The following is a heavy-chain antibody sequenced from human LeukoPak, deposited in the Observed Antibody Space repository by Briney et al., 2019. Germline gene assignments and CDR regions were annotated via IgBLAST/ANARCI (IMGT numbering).Heavy chain of an antibody. Sequence: GESLKTSCKGSGYSFTSYWIGWVRQMPGKGLEWMWIIYPGDSDTRYSPSFQGQVTISADKSISTAYLQWSSLKASDTAMYYCARDRRGDMETYYFDYWGQGTLVTVSS. J-gene: IGHJ4*02. CDR1: GYSFTSYW. D-gene: IGHD2-15*01. V-gene: IGHV5-51*01. CDR2: IYPGDSDT. CDR3: ARDRRGDMETYYFDY.